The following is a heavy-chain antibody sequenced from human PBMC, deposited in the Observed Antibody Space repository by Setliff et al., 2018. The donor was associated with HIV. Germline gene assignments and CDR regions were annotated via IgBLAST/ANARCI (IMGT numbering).Heavy chain of an antibody. J-gene: IGHJ5*02. Sequence: SVKVSCKASGGTFSSYAISWVRQAPGQGLEWMGGIIPISGTVNYAQKFWGRVTITTHESTSTAYLELSSLRSEDTAVYYCARDFGGYCSSMSCPGLFDPWGQGTLVTVSS. V-gene: IGHV1-69*05. CDR2: IIPISGTV. CDR3: ARDFGGYCSSMSCPGLFDP. D-gene: IGHD2-2*01. CDR1: GGTFSSYA.